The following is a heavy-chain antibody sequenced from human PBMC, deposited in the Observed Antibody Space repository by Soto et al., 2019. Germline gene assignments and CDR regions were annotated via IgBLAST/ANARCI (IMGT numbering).Heavy chain of an antibody. CDR3: ARDEHYCNNGVCYRAFDY. J-gene: IGHJ4*02. D-gene: IGHD2-8*01. CDR1: GGSISSYY. Sequence: QVQLQESGPGLVKPSETLSLTCTVSGGSISSYYWSWIRQPPGKGLEWIGYIYYSGSTNYNPSLKSRVTISVDTSKNQFSLKLSSVTAADTAVYYCARDEHYCNNGVCYRAFDYWGQGTLVTVSS. V-gene: IGHV4-59*01. CDR2: IYYSGST.